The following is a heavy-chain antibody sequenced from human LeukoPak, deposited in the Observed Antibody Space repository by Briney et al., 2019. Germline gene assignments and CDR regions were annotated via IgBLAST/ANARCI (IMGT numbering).Heavy chain of an antibody. V-gene: IGHV4-30-4*08. CDR3: ASLEGYGSGSYNGDY. CDR2: IYYSGST. Sequence: SQTLSLTCTVSGGSISSGDYYWSWIRQPPGKGLEWIGYIYYSGSTYYNPSLKSRVTISVDKSKNQFSLKLSSVTAADTAVYYCASLEGYGSGSYNGDYWGQGTLVTVSS. D-gene: IGHD3-10*01. CDR1: GGSISSGDYY. J-gene: IGHJ4*02.